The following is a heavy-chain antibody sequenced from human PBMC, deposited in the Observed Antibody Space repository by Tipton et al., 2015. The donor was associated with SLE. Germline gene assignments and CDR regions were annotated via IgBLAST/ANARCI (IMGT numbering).Heavy chain of an antibody. CDR1: AFTINNFW. V-gene: IGHV3-7*01. J-gene: IGHJ3*02. CDR2: LKQGGTET. D-gene: IGHD2-8*02. Sequence: GSLRLTCAASAFTINNFWMGWVRQAPERGLEWVANLKQGGTETYYVGSVKGRFTISRDNARNSLYLQMNSLRAEDTAIYYCARATEGTVDIWGQGTMVTVSS. CDR3: ARATEGTVDI.